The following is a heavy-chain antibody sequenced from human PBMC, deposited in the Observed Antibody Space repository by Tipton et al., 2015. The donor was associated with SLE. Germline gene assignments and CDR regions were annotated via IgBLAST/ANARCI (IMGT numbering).Heavy chain of an antibody. CDR3: ASLQLAVAGPSFRYFQY. V-gene: IGHV5-51*01. D-gene: IGHD6-19*01. CDR2: IYPGDSDT. J-gene: IGHJ1*01. CDR1: GYNLDKFW. Sequence: QSGAEVKKPGESLKIFCKGSGYNLDKFWIGWVRQMPGKGLEWMGMIYPGDSDTRYSPPFQGQVTLSADTSISTAYLQWSSLKASDTAIYFCASLQLAVAGPSFRYFQYWGQGTLVTVSS.